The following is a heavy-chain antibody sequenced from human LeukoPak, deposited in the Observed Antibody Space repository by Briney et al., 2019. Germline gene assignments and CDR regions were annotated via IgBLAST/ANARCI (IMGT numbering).Heavy chain of an antibody. J-gene: IGHJ4*02. D-gene: IGHD7-27*01. CDR3: ASWGGGNTYYFDY. V-gene: IGHV4-34*01. CDR1: GGSFSGYY. CDR2: INHSGST. Sequence: PSETLSLTCAVYGGSFSGYYWSWIRQPPGKGLEWIGEINHSGSTNYNPSLKSRVTISVDTSKNQFSLKLSSVTAADTAVYYCASWGGGNTYYFDYWGQGTLVTVSS.